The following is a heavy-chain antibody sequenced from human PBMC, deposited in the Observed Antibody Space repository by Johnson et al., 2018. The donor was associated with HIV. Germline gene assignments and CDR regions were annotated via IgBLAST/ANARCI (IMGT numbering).Heavy chain of an antibody. D-gene: IGHD3-10*01. V-gene: IGHV3-33*01. CDR1: GFIFRSYG. CDR3: ARGVRGVIID. Sequence: QVQLVESGGGVVQPGRSLRLSCAASGFIFRSYGMDWVRQAPGKGLEWVAVIRYDGSDKYYADSVKGRFTISRDSSKNTVYLQMNNLRAEDTAVYNCARGVRGVIIDWGQGTMVAVSS. J-gene: IGHJ3*01. CDR2: IRYDGSDK.